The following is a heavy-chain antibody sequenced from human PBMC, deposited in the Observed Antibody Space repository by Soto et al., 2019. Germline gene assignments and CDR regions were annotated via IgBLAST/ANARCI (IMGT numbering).Heavy chain of an antibody. V-gene: IGHV3-7*05. CDR1: GFTFSNCG. D-gene: IGHD6-19*01. CDR3: ARESVAVADWYNWFDP. CDR2: IKQDGSEK. J-gene: IGHJ5*02. Sequence: GGSLRLSCAASGFTFSNCGMHWVRPAPGKGLEWVANIKQDGSEKYYVDSVKGRFTISRDNAKNSLYLQMNSLRAEDTAVYYCARESVAVADWYNWFDPWGQGTLVTVSS.